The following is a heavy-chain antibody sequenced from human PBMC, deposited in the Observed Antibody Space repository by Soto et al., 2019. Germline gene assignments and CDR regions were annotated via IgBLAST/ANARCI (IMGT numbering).Heavy chain of an antibody. Sequence: QVQLVESGGGLVKPGGSLRLSCAASGFTFSDYYMSWIRQAPGKGLEWVSYISSSSSYTNYADSVKGRFTISRDNAKNSLCLQMNSLRAEDAAVYYCARESVGRGKARNAFEIWGQGTMVTVSS. CDR3: ARESVGRGKARNAFEI. J-gene: IGHJ3*02. D-gene: IGHD3-10*01. V-gene: IGHV3-11*06. CDR2: ISSSSSYT. CDR1: GFTFSDYY.